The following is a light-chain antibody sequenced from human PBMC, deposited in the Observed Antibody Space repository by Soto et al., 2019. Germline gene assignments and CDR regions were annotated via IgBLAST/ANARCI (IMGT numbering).Light chain of an antibody. CDR3: QQGHNWPLT. Sequence: EIVMTQSPATLSVSPGERATLSCWASQSISTELAWYQQKPGQPPRLLIYSASTRATGVPARFTGSGSGSEFTLTISGLQSEDFAIYYCQQGHNWPLTLGQGTRLEI. CDR2: SAS. J-gene: IGKJ2*01. V-gene: IGKV3-15*01. CDR1: QSISTE.